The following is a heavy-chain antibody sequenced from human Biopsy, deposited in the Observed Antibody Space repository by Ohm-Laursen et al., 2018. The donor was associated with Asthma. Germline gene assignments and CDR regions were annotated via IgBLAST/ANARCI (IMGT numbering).Heavy chain of an antibody. CDR1: GYTFNSAG. Sequence: GASVKVSCKTSGYTFNSAGITWVRQAPGQGLEWMGWISVYNGNTKDAQKLQDRVTMITDTSTSTAYMELRSLRSDDTAVYFCARAVDYSHYYGTDVWGQGTTVTVS. D-gene: IGHD3-10*01. CDR2: ISVYNGNT. V-gene: IGHV1-18*01. J-gene: IGHJ6*02. CDR3: ARAVDYSHYYGTDV.